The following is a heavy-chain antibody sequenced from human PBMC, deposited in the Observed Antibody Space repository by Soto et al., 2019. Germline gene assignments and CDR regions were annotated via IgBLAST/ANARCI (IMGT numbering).Heavy chain of an antibody. V-gene: IGHV4-31*03. J-gene: IGHJ3*02. CDR1: GGSISSGFYY. CDR2: INHSGST. D-gene: IGHD4-17*01. Sequence: PSETLSLTCTVSGGSISSGFYYWSWIRQHPGKGLEWIGYINHSGSTNYHPSLKSRLTISVETSKSQFSLKLSSVTAADTAVYYCARTYGVDAFDIWGQGTMVTVSS. CDR3: ARTYGVDAFDI.